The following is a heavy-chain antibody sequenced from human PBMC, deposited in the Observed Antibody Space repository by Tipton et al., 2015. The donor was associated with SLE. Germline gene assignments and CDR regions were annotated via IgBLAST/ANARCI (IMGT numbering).Heavy chain of an antibody. CDR1: GYTFTSYG. Sequence: QLVQSGAEVKKPGASVKVSCKASGYTFTSYGISWVRQAPGQGLEWMGWISAYNGNTNYAQKLQGRVTMTTDTSTSTAYMELRSLRSDETAVYYCARVNYDFWSGSTAWYYMDVWGKGTTVTVSS. D-gene: IGHD3-3*01. CDR3: ARVNYDFWSGSTAWYYMDV. J-gene: IGHJ6*03. V-gene: IGHV1-18*01. CDR2: ISAYNGNT.